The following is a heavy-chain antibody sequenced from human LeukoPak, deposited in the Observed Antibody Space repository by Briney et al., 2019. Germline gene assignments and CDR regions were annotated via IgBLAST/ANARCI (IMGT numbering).Heavy chain of an antibody. CDR2: IYDDGGT. J-gene: IGHJ5*02. D-gene: IGHD3-10*01. V-gene: IGHV3-53*05. Sequence: GGSLRLSCTVSGFTVTSTHMDWVRQAPGKGPEWVALIYDDGGTVYADSVKGRFSISRDNSKNMVYLQMNSLRPEDSAVYYCARDRAGRRSSWVEFDLWGQGTLVTVSS. CDR1: GFTVTSTH. CDR3: ARDRAGRRSSWVEFDL.